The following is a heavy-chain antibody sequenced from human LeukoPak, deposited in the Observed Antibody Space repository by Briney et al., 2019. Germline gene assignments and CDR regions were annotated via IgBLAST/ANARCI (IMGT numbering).Heavy chain of an antibody. CDR3: ARDTNYYGSGSQGY. V-gene: IGHV3-48*03. D-gene: IGHD3-10*01. J-gene: IGHJ4*02. CDR1: GFTFSSYD. Sequence: PGGSLRLSCAASGFTFSSYDMNWVRQAPGKGLEWVSYISSSGSTIYYADSVKGRFTISRDNAKNSLYLQMNSLRAEDTAVYYCARDTNYYGSGSQGYWGQGTLVTVSS. CDR2: ISSSGSTI.